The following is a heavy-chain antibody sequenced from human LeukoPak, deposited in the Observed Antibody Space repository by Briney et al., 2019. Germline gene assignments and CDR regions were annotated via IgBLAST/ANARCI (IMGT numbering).Heavy chain of an antibody. CDR1: GGSISSYY. V-gene: IGHV4-59*01. J-gene: IGHJ6*02. D-gene: IGHD6-6*01. CDR2: IYYSGST. CDR3: ARVKKQLRVSYYYYGMDV. Sequence: PPETLSLTCTVSGGSISSYYWSWIRQPAGKGLEWIGYIYYSGSTNYNPSLKSRVTISVDTSKNQFSLKLSSVTAADTAVYYCARVKKQLRVSYYYYGMDVWGQGTTVTVSS.